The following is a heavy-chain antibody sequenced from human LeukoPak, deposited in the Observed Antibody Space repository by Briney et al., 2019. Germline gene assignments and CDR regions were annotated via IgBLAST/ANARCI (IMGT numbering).Heavy chain of an antibody. J-gene: IGHJ4*02. V-gene: IGHV4-59*02. Sequence: PSETLSLTCVVSGDSVSSFHWNWIRQLPGKGLERIGCLSYTGKTDHNPSLASRVTISLDTSKNQGFSLRLRSVTAADTAVYYCSEGYFEPFDHWGQGILVTVSS. CDR2: LSYTGKT. CDR1: GDSVSSFH. D-gene: IGHD2/OR15-2a*01. CDR3: SEGYFEPFDH.